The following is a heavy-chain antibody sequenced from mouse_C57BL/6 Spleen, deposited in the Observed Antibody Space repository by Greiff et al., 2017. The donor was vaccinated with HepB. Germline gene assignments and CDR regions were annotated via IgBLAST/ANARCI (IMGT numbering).Heavy chain of an antibody. Sequence: EVQGVESGGDLVKPGGSLKLSCAASGFTFSSYGMSWVRQTPDKRLEWVATISSGGSYTYYPDSVKGRFTISRDNAKNTLYLQMSSLKSEDTAMYYCARHSPTLGGFAYWGQGTLVTVSA. J-gene: IGHJ3*01. D-gene: IGHD3-3*01. CDR1: GFTFSSYG. V-gene: IGHV5-6*01. CDR2: ISSGGSYT. CDR3: ARHSPTLGGFAY.